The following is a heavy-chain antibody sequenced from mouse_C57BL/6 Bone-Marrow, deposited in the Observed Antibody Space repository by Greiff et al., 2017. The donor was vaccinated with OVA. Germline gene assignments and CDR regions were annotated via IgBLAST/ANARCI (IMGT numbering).Heavy chain of an antibody. CDR1: GFTFSSYA. Sequence: EVQLVESGGGLVKPGGSLKLSCAASGFTFSSYAMSWVRQTPEKRLEWVATISDGGSYTYYPDNVKGRFTISRDNAKNNLYLQMSHLKSEDTAMYYSAREGPFTTVVYFDYWGQGTTLTVSS. CDR2: ISDGGSYT. D-gene: IGHD1-1*01. V-gene: IGHV5-4*01. J-gene: IGHJ2*01. CDR3: AREGPFTTVVYFDY.